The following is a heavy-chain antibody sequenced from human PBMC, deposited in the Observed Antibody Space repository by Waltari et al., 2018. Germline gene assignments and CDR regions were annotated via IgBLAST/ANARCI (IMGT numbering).Heavy chain of an antibody. Sequence: QVQLVESGGGLVKPGGSLRLSCAASGFTFSDYYMSWLRQAPGKGTEYIAYVRTSPNTVCYVDSGRGRFTIARDNAKNSLDLKMNSLRAEDTAVYYCARSLRGYSSPYDFWGQGTTVTVSS. J-gene: IGHJ4*02. V-gene: IGHV3-11*01. D-gene: IGHD5-18*01. CDR1: GFTFSDYY. CDR2: VRTSPNTV. CDR3: ARSLRGYSSPYDF.